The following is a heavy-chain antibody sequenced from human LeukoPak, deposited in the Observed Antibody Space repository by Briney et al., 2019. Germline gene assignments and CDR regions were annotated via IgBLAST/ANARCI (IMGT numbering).Heavy chain of an antibody. CDR3: ARERVRGSNDAFDI. D-gene: IGHD3-10*01. CDR1: GFTFSSYG. V-gene: IGHV3-33*08. J-gene: IGHJ3*02. Sequence: GGSLRLSCAASGFTFSSYGMHWVHQAPGKGLEWVAVIWYGGSNKYYADSVKGRCTISRDNSKNTLYLQVKSLRAEDTAVYYCARERVRGSNDAFDIWGQGTMVTVSS. CDR2: IWYGGSNK.